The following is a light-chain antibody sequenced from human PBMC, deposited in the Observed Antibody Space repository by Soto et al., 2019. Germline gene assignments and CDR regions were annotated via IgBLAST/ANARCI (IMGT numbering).Light chain of an antibody. Sequence: IQMTQSPSTLSASVGDIVTITCRASQDIGTWLAWYQQKPEKAPKVLIYRASHLESGVPSRFSASGSGTEFSLTINSLQADDFATYYCQQYHSYSWTFGQGTKVDI. CDR3: QQYHSYSWT. CDR2: RAS. J-gene: IGKJ1*01. CDR1: QDIGTW. V-gene: IGKV1-5*03.